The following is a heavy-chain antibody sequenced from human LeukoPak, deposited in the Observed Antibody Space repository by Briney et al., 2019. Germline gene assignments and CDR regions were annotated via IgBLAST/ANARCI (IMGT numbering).Heavy chain of an antibody. D-gene: IGHD4-23*01. J-gene: IGHJ4*02. CDR3: ARTTVVAKYFDY. CDR2: IYYSGST. CDR1: GVPISSGGYY. Sequence: SETLSLTCTVSGVPISSGGYYWSWIRQHPGKGLEWIGYIYYSGSTYYNPSLKSRLTISVDTSKNQFSLKLSSVTAADTAVYYCARTTVVAKYFDYWGQGTLVTVSS. V-gene: IGHV4-31*03.